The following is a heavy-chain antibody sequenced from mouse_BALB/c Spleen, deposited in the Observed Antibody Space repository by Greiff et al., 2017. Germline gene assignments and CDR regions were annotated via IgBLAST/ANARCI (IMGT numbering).Heavy chain of an antibody. CDR1: GYTFTSYW. CDR3: ARWVQDYFDY. D-gene: IGHD2-14*01. Sequence: VQLQQPGAELVKPGASVKLSCKASGYTFTSYWMHWVKQRPGQGLEWIGEINPSNGRTNYNEKFKSKATLTVDKSSSTAYMQLSSLTSEDSAVYYCARWVQDYFDYWGQGTTLTVSS. J-gene: IGHJ2*01. CDR2: INPSNGRT. V-gene: IGHV1S81*02.